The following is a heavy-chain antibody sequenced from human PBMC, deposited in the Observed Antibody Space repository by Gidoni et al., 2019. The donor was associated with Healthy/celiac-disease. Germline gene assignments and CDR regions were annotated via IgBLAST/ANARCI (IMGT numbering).Heavy chain of an antibody. J-gene: IGHJ5*02. CDR1: GYTFTSLG. CDR2: IRAYNDNT. CDR3: ARDIPDYYGSGSFGWFDP. Sequence: QVQLVQSGAEVKKPGASVKVSGKASGYTFTSLGISLVRQAPGQGPEWKGWIRAYNDNTNYAQKLQGRVTMTTDTSTSTAYMELRSLRSDDTAVYYCARDIPDYYGSGSFGWFDPWGQGTLVTVSS. D-gene: IGHD3-10*01. V-gene: IGHV1-18*01.